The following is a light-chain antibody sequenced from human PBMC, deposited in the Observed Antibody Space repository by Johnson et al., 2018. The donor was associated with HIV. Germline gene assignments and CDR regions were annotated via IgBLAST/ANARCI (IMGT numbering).Light chain of an antibody. CDR1: NSNIGAYY. CDR3: GTWDSSLSAQYV. V-gene: IGLV1-51*01. Sequence: QSVLTQPPSVSAAPGQKVTISCSGSNSNIGAYYLSWYQQLPGTAPKLLIYDNNTRPSGIPDRSSGSKSATSATLAITALQPGGEAEYYCGTWDSSLSAQYVFGTGTGVTVL. CDR2: DNN. J-gene: IGLJ1*01.